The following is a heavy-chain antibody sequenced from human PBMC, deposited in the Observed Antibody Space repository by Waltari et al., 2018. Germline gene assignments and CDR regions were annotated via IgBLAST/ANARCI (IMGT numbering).Heavy chain of an antibody. CDR3: ASTFFH. D-gene: IGHD3-3*01. Sequence: DGQLLESGGSLVQPGGSLRPSCKASGLTFAGYAMSWVRQAPGKGLEWVSIISQSGDRTDYGDAVRGRFNISRDNSQNMLYLEMNSLRVDDTAVYYCASTFFHWGQGTLVTVFS. J-gene: IGHJ1*01. CDR2: ISQSGDRT. V-gene: IGHV3-23*01. CDR1: GLTFAGYA.